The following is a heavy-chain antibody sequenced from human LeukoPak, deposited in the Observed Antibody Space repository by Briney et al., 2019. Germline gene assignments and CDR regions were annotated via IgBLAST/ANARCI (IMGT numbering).Heavy chain of an antibody. Sequence: PGGSLRLSCAASGFTFSSNWMHWVRQAPGKGLVWVSRINSDGSSTTYADSVKGRFTISRDNAKNTLYLQMNSLRAEDTAVYYCVSGPYSTGWYYFDYWGQGTLVTVSS. D-gene: IGHD6-19*01. CDR3: VSGPYSTGWYYFDY. CDR2: INSDGSST. J-gene: IGHJ4*02. CDR1: GFTFSSNW. V-gene: IGHV3-74*03.